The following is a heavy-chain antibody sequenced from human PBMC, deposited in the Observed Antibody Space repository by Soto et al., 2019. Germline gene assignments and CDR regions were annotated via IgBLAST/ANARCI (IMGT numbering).Heavy chain of an antibody. CDR2: IKQDGSEK. D-gene: IGHD3-9*01. V-gene: IGHV3-7*01. J-gene: IGHJ6*02. CDR1: GFTFSSYW. Sequence: GGSLRLSCAASGFTFSSYWMSWVRQAPGKGLEWVANIKQDGSEKYYVDSVKGRFTISRDNAKNSLYLQMNSLRAEDTAVYYCARGTFRTGYYDILTGALYRGMDVWGQGTTVTVSS. CDR3: ARGTFRTGYYDILTGALYRGMDV.